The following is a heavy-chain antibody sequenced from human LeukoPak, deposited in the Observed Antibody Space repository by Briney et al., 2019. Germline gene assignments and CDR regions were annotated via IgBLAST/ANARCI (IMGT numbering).Heavy chain of an antibody. CDR1: GFTFSSYS. J-gene: IGHJ4*02. CDR3: AREESSSSGYYFDY. V-gene: IGHV3-21*01. Sequence: GGSLRLSCAASGFTFSSYSMNWVRKAPGKGLDWVSSISSINTYIYYADSVKGRFTISRDNAKNSLYLQMNSLRAEDTAVYYCAREESSSSGYYFDYWGQGTLVTVSS. D-gene: IGHD6-6*01. CDR2: ISSINTYI.